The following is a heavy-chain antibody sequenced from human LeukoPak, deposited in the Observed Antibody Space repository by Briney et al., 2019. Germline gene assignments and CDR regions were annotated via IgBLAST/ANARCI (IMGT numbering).Heavy chain of an antibody. V-gene: IGHV3-30*18. D-gene: IGHD2-2*01. J-gene: IGHJ4*02. CDR1: GFTFSSYG. CDR2: ISYDGSNK. Sequence: GGSLRLSCAASGFTFSSYGMHWVRQAPGKGLEWVAVISYDGSNKYYADSVKGRFTISRDNSKNTLCLQMNSLRAEDTAVYYCAKDGCSSTSCYVDYWGQGTLVTVSS. CDR3: AKDGCSSTSCYVDY.